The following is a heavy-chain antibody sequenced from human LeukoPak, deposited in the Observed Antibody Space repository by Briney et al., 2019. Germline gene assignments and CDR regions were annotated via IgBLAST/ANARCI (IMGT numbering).Heavy chain of an antibody. Sequence: GGSLRLSCAASGVTVSSNYMSWVRQAPGKGLEWVSVIYSGGSTYYADSVKGRFTISRDNSKNTLYLQMNSLRAEDTAVYYCARVLIDYGDYENSFDIWGQGTMVTVSS. V-gene: IGHV3-53*01. D-gene: IGHD4-17*01. CDR1: GVTVSSNY. J-gene: IGHJ3*02. CDR2: IYSGGST. CDR3: ARVLIDYGDYENSFDI.